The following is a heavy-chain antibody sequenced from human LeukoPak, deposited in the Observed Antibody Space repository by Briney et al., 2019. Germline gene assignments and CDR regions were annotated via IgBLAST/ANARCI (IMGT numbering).Heavy chain of an antibody. J-gene: IGHJ3*02. V-gene: IGHV4-34*01. CDR1: GGSFSGYY. D-gene: IGHD3-22*01. CDR2: INHSGST. Sequence: SETLSLTCAVYGGSFSGYYWSWIRQPPGKGLGWIGEINHSGSTNYNPSLKSRVTIPVDTSKNHFSLKLSSVTAADTAVYYCARGRLRTIVVVRTRHDAFDIWGQGTMVTVSS. CDR3: ARGRLRTIVVVRTRHDAFDI.